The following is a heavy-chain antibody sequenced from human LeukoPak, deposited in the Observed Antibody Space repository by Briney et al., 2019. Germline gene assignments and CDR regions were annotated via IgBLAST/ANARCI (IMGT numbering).Heavy chain of an antibody. Sequence: GGSLRLSCAASGFTFSNYWMSWVRQAPGKGLEWVASIHQHGNEKYFVDSVRGRFTISRDNAKNSLYLQMSSLRAEDTAVYYCATLNGPLFGYWGQGTLVTVSS. V-gene: IGHV3-7*01. D-gene: IGHD3-16*01. CDR2: IHQHGNEK. J-gene: IGHJ4*02. CDR3: ATLNGPLFGY. CDR1: GFTFSNYW.